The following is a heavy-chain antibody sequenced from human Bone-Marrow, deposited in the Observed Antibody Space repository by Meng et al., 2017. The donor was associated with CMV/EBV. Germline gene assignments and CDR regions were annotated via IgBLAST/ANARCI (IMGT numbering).Heavy chain of an antibody. J-gene: IGHJ4*02. CDR2: IYYSGST. Sequence: ESLKISCTVSGGSISSSSYYWGWIRQPPGKGLEWIGSIYYSGSTYYNPSLKSRVTISVDTSKNQFSLKLSSVTAADTAVYYCARRVGATTIDYWGQGPRVTCFS. CDR3: ARRVGATTIDY. D-gene: IGHD1-26*01. CDR1: GGSISSSSYY. V-gene: IGHV4-39*01.